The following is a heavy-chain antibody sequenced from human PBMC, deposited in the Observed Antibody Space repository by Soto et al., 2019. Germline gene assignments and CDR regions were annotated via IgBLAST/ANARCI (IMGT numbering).Heavy chain of an antibody. V-gene: IGHV1-18*01. CDR2: ISAYNGNT. CDR3: ARERRGYCSSTSCYRPFDY. J-gene: IGHJ4*02. D-gene: IGHD2-2*02. Sequence: SVMGSCKSSGYTFTIDGISWVRQAPGQLLDWMGWISAYNGNTNYAQKLQGRVTMTTDTSTSTAYMELRSLRSDDTAVYYCARERRGYCSSTSCYRPFDYWGQGNLVTVSS. CDR1: GYTFTIDG.